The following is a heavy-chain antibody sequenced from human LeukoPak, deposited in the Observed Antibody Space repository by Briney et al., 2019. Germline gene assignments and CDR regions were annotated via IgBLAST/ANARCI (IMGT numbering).Heavy chain of an antibody. Sequence: PGGSLRLSCTASGFSFSGHWMHWARQLPGKGLVWVSRISPTGSTTSYADSVKGRFTVSRDNAKNTLYLLVNNLRAEDTAVYYCARGPNSNWSGLDFWGQGTLLTVSS. V-gene: IGHV3-74*01. CDR3: ARGPNSNWSGLDF. CDR1: GFSFSGHW. J-gene: IGHJ4*02. CDR2: ISPTGSTT. D-gene: IGHD6-6*01.